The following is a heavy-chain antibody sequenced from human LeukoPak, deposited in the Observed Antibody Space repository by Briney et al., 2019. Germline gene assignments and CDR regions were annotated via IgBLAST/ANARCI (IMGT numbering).Heavy chain of an antibody. V-gene: IGHV1-2*02. CDR3: ARFLYYYGSGSSPYNWFDP. D-gene: IGHD3-10*01. Sequence: EASVKVSCKASGYTFTDSYIQWVRQAPGQGLEWMGWMNPNSGATDSAQKFQGRVTMTRDTSISTAYMELNRLTSDDTAVYYCARFLYYYGSGSSPYNWFDPWGQGTLVTVSS. J-gene: IGHJ5*02. CDR2: MNPNSGAT. CDR1: GYTFTDSY.